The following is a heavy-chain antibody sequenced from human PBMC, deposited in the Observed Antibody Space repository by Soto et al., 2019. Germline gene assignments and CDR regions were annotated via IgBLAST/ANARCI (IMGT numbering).Heavy chain of an antibody. V-gene: IGHV1-18*01. J-gene: IGHJ5*02. CDR3: ARHHGLTTSENWSGP. Sequence: ASVKVSCKASGYPFLTNDISWWRQAPGQGLEWRGGISTYSGDTKNAQKFQGRVTMTTDTSTTTAYLELRSLRSDDTAVYYCARHHGLTTSENWSGPWGQGTLVTVSS. CDR1: GYPFLTND. CDR2: ISTYSGDT. D-gene: IGHD3-3*01.